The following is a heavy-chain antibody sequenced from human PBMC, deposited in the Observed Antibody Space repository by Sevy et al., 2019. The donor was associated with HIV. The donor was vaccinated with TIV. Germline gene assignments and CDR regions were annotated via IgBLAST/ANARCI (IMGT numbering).Heavy chain of an antibody. V-gene: IGHV3-21*01. Sequence: GGSLRLSCTASGFTFASYSMNWVRQTPGKGLEWVSCINIRSTGIKYADSVRGRFTISRDNAKNSLYLQMDSLRAEDTAVYYCARDSRGWLQLPDAFDIWGRGTMVTVSS. J-gene: IGHJ3*02. CDR2: INIRSTGI. CDR3: ARDSRGWLQLPDAFDI. CDR1: GFTFASYS. D-gene: IGHD1-1*01.